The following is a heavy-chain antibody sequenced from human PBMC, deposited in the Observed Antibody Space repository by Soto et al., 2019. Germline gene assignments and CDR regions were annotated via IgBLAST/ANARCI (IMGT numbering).Heavy chain of an antibody. V-gene: IGHV1-2*02. J-gene: IGHJ4*02. Sequence: ASVKVSCKASGYTFTGHHIHWVRQAPGQGLEWVGWINPNTGGTNYAQKFQGRVTMTRDTSISTAYMELSSLRSDDTAVYYCAISRYCSGGDCTTQSLYYFDYWGQGTVVTVSS. CDR2: INPNTGGT. CDR1: GYTFTGHH. CDR3: AISRYCSGGDCTTQSLYYFDY. D-gene: IGHD2-15*01.